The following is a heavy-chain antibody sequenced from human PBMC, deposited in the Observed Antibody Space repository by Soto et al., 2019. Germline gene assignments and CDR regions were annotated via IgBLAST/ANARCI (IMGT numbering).Heavy chain of an antibody. V-gene: IGHV4-39*01. D-gene: IGHD2-2*01. CDR2: IYYSGST. J-gene: IGHJ4*02. CDR1: GGSISSSSYY. Sequence: QLQLQESGPGLVKPSETLSLTCTVSGGSISSSSYYWGWIRQPPGKGLEWIGSIYYSGSTYYNPSLKSRVTISVDTSKNQFSLKLSSVTAADTAVYYCARHEGHIVVVPAARQGIHLVVGAIDYWGQGTLVTVSS. CDR3: ARHEGHIVVVPAARQGIHLVVGAIDY.